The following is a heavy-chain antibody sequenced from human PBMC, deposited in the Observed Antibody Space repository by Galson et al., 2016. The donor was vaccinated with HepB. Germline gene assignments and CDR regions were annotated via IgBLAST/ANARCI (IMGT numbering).Heavy chain of an antibody. J-gene: IGHJ6*02. CDR2: TSFRANWFN. CDR3: ARGKIDYYAMDV. CDR1: GDSVSSNSAA. D-gene: IGHD2/OR15-2a*01. V-gene: IGHV6-1*01. Sequence: CAISGDSVSSNSAAWNWIRQSPSRGLEWLGRTSFRANWFNEYAESVKSRISINADTAKNQFSLPLNSVTPEDTALYYCARGKIDYYAMDVWGQGTTVTVSS.